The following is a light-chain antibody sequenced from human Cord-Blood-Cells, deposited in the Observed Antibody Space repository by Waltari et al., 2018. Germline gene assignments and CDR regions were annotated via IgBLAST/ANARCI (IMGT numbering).Light chain of an antibody. J-gene: IGLJ1*01. CDR3: QAWDSSTYV. CDR1: KLGDKS. V-gene: IGLV3-1*01. CDR2: QDS. Sequence: SYELTQPPSVSVSPGQPASITCSGDKLGDKSACWYQPKPGQSPVLVIYQDSKRPSGIPERFSGSNSGNTATLTISRTQAMDEADYYCQAWDSSTYVFGTGTKVTVL.